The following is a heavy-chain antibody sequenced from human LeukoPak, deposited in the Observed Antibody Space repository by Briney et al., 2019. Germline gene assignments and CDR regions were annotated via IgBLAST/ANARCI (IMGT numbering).Heavy chain of an antibody. CDR1: GFTFDDYA. Sequence: GRSLRLSCAASGFTFDDYAMHWVRQAPGKGLEWVSGISWNSGSIGYADSVKGRFTISRDNAKNSLYLQMNSLRAEDTALYYCARDGTRYYYGSGSPWGAYYYYYMDVWGKGTTVTVSS. D-gene: IGHD3-10*01. J-gene: IGHJ6*03. CDR3: ARDGTRYYYGSGSPWGAYYYYYMDV. CDR2: ISWNSGSI. V-gene: IGHV3-9*01.